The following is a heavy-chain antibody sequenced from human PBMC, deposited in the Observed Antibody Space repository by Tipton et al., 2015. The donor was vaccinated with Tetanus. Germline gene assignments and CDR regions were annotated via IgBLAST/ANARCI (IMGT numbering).Heavy chain of an antibody. D-gene: IGHD1-1*01. CDR3: ARGNPRRKRYFDL. V-gene: IGHV4-34*01. CDR2: INHSGST. J-gene: IGHJ2*01. Sequence: TLSLTCAVYGGSFSGYYWSWIRQPPGKGLEWIGEINHSGSTNYNPSLKSRVTISVDTSKNQFSLKLSSVTAADTAVYYCARGNPRRKRYFDLWRRDALVTVSS. CDR1: GGSFSGYY.